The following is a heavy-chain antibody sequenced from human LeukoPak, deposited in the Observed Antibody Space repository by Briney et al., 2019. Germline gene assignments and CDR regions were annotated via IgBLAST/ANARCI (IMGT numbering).Heavy chain of an antibody. CDR3: ARTAREYFDWLLSGYFDY. Sequence: SETLSLTCTVSGGSISTYYWNWIRQPPGKGLEWIGYVYYSGTTNFNPSLKSRVTISVDTSKNQFSLKLSSVTAEDTAVYYCARTAREYFDWLLSGYFDYWGQGTLVTVSS. J-gene: IGHJ4*02. D-gene: IGHD3-9*01. V-gene: IGHV4-59*01. CDR2: VYYSGTT. CDR1: GGSISTYY.